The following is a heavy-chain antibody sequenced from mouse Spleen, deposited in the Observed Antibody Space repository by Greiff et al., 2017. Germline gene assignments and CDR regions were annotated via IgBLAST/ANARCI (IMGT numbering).Heavy chain of an antibody. V-gene: IGHV5-17*01. J-gene: IGHJ4*01. CDR3: ATGSSYGDYAMDY. D-gene: IGHD1-1*01. Sequence: EVQRVESGGGLVKPGGSLKLSCAASGFTFSDYGMHWVRQAPEKGLEWVAYISSGSSTIYYADTVKGRFTISRDNAKNTLFLQMTSLRSEDTAMYYCATGSSYGDYAMDYWGQGTSVTVSS. CDR1: GFTFSDYG. CDR2: ISSGSSTI.